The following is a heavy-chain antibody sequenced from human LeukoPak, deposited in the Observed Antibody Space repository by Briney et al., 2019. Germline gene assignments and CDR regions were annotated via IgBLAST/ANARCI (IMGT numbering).Heavy chain of an antibody. CDR3: ARSDELGLLDP. CDR1: GGSISSGDYY. J-gene: IGHJ5*02. Sequence: PSQTLSLTCTVSGGSISSGDYYWRWIHQPPGKGLEWIGYIYYSGSTYYNPSLKSRVTISVDTSKNQFSLKLSSVTAADTAVYYCARSDELGLLDPWGQGTLVTVSS. CDR2: IYYSGST. D-gene: IGHD7-27*01. V-gene: IGHV4-30-4*08.